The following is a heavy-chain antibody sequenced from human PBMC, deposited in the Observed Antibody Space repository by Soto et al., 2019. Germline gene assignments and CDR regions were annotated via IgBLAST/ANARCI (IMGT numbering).Heavy chain of an antibody. CDR3: ARGRICISTSCHDYYYYYGMDV. D-gene: IGHD2-2*01. Sequence: PGESLKISCEASGFTVSNNYMSWVRQAPGRGLEWVSTIYAGGSTYYADSVKGRFNISRDNSKNTLYLQMNSLRAEDTAVYYCARGRICISTSCHDYYYYYGMDVWGQGTTVTVSS. CDR2: IYAGGST. CDR1: GFTVSNNY. J-gene: IGHJ6*02. V-gene: IGHV3-66*01.